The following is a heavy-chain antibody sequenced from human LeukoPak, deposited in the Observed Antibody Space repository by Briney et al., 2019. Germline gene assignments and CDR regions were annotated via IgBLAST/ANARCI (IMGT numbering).Heavy chain of an antibody. V-gene: IGHV5-51*01. Sequence: GESLKISCKGSGYSFTSYWIGWVRQMPGKGLEWMGIIYPGDSDTRYSPSFQGQVTISADKSISTAYLQWSSLKASDTAMYYCAGGYYDILTVTNWFDPWGQGTLVTVSS. D-gene: IGHD3-9*01. CDR1: GYSFTSYW. CDR3: AGGYYDILTVTNWFDP. J-gene: IGHJ5*02. CDR2: IYPGDSDT.